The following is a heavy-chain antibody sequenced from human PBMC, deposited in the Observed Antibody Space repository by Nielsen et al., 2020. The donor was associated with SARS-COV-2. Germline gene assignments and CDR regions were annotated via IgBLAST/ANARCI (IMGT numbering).Heavy chain of an antibody. CDR3: ARSSEPADVDYYYGMDV. D-gene: IGHD1-14*01. CDR2: ISGSGGST. Sequence: GGSLRFSCAASGFTFSSYSMNWVRQAPGKGLEWVSAISGSGGSTYYADSVKGRFTISRDNSKNTLYLQMNSLRAEDTAVYYCARSSEPADVDYYYGMDVWGQGTTVTVSS. V-gene: IGHV3-23*01. J-gene: IGHJ6*02. CDR1: GFTFSSYS.